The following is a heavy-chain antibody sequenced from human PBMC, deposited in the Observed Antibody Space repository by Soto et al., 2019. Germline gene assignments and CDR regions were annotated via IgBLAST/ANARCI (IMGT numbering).Heavy chain of an antibody. J-gene: IGHJ5*02. D-gene: IGHD6-6*01. V-gene: IGHV5-10-1*01. CDR1: GYSFTSYW. CDR2: IDPSDSYT. Sequence: RGESLKISCEGSGYSFTSYWISWVRQMPGKGLEWMGRIDPSDSYTNYSPSFQGHVTISADKSISTAYLQWSSLKASDTAMYYCARHHSSSFDPWGQGTLVTVSS. CDR3: ARHHSSSFDP.